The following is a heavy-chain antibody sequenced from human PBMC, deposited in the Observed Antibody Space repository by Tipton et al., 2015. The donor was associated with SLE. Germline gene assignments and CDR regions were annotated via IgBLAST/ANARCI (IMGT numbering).Heavy chain of an antibody. D-gene: IGHD3-10*01. CDR3: ARTKGFTMVQGVRPGDAFDI. CDR2: IYTSGST. Sequence: TLSLTCTVSGGSISSGSYYWSWIRQPAGKGLEWIGHIYTSGSTNYNPSPKSRVTISVDTSKNQFPRKLSSVTAADTAVYYCARTKGFTMVQGVRPGDAFDIWGQGTMVTVSS. CDR1: GGSISSGSYY. V-gene: IGHV4-61*09. J-gene: IGHJ3*02.